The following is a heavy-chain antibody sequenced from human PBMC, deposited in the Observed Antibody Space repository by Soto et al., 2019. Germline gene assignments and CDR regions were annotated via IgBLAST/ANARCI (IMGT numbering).Heavy chain of an antibody. V-gene: IGHV4-30-4*01. CDR1: GGSISSGDYY. CDR2: IYYSGST. J-gene: IGHJ3*02. D-gene: IGHD4-17*01. CDR3: STTLTTVTSHDAFDI. Sequence: QVQLQESGPGLVKPSQTLSLTCTVSGGSISSGDYYWSWIRQPPGKGLEWIGYIYYSGSTYYNPSLKSRVTISVDTSKNQFSLKLSSVTAADTAVYYCSTTLTTVTSHDAFDIWGQGTMVTVSS.